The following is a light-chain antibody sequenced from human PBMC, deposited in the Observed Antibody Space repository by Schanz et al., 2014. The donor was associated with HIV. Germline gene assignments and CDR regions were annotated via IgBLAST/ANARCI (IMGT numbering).Light chain of an antibody. V-gene: IGKV1-5*03. CDR2: KAS. CDR3: QQTYNIPSIT. CDR1: QSISSW. Sequence: DVQMTQSPSTLSASVGDRVTITCRASQSISSWLAWYQQKPGKAPKLLIYKASTLESGVPSRFSGSGSGTEFTLTISSLQPEDSATYFCQQTYNIPSITFGQGTRLDIK. J-gene: IGKJ5*01.